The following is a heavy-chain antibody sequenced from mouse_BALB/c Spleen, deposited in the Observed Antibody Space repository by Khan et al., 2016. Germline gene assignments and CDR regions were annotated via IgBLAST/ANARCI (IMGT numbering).Heavy chain of an antibody. Sequence: VQLQESGAELVRPVSSVKISCKASGYAFRSYWMNWVKQRPGQGLEWIGQIYPGDGDTNYNGKFKGKATLTADKSSSTAYMQLSSLTSEDSAVYLCARVSSSGYVAWFAYWGQGTLVTVSA. J-gene: IGHJ3*01. D-gene: IGHD3-1*01. CDR3: ARVSSSGYVAWFAY. CDR2: IYPGDGDT. CDR1: GYAFRSYW. V-gene: IGHV1-80*01.